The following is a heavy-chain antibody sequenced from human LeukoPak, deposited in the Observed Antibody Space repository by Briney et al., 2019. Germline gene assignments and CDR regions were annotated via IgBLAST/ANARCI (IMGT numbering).Heavy chain of an antibody. Sequence: ASETLSLTCTVSGDSISSYHWTWIRQPPGKGVEWIGYINYSGSTNYNPSRKSRVTVSVDTTKNQFSLKLSSVTAADTAVYYCARLTGGYSDYWGQGTLVTVSS. J-gene: IGHJ4*02. CDR1: GDSISSYH. CDR3: ARLTGGYSDY. D-gene: IGHD7-27*01. V-gene: IGHV4-59*01. CDR2: INYSGST.